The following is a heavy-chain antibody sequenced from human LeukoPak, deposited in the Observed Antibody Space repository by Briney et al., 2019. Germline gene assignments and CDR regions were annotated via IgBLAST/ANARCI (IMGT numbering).Heavy chain of an antibody. V-gene: IGHV1-3*01. CDR3: ARDFERATNTYYFDY. Sequence: ASVKVSCKASGYTFTSYAMHWVRQAPGQRLEWMGWINAGNGNTKYSQKFQGRVTITADESTSTAYMELSSLRSEDTAVYYCARDFERATNTYYFDYWGQGTLVTVSS. J-gene: IGHJ4*02. D-gene: IGHD1-26*01. CDR2: INAGNGNT. CDR1: GYTFTSYA.